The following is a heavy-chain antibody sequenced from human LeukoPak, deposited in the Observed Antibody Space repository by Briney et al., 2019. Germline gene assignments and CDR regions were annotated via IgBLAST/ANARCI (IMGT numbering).Heavy chain of an antibody. D-gene: IGHD3-10*01. CDR1: GFTFSSYS. Sequence: PGGSLRLSCAASGFTFSSYSMNWVRQAPGKGLEWVSYISTSGSTIKYADSVKGRFTISRDNDKNSLYVQMNSLRDEDTAVYYCVREDPSEYGSIDYWGQGTLVTVSS. CDR2: ISTSGSTI. J-gene: IGHJ4*02. CDR3: VREDPSEYGSIDY. V-gene: IGHV3-48*02.